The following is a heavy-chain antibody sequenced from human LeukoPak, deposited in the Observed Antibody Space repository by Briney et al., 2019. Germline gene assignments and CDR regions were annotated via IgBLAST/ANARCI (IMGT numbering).Heavy chain of an antibody. D-gene: IGHD2-2*01. CDR3: ARDGSWGDYQFYFYMDV. V-gene: IGHV3-23*01. Sequence: GGSLRLSCEASGFTFGSFAVSWVRQAPGKGLEWLSGISASGHYIYYADSVKGRFTISRDNSKNTLYIEMNSLRAEDTAVYYCARDGSWGDYQFYFYMDVWGKGTTVTVSS. CDR2: ISASGHYI. CDR1: GFTFGSFA. J-gene: IGHJ6*03.